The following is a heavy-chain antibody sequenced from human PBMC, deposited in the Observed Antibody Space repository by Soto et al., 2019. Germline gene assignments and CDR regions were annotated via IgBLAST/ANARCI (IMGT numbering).Heavy chain of an antibody. CDR2: ISYDGSNK. Sequence: QVQRVESGGGVVQPGRSLRLSCAASGFTFSSYGMHWVRQAPGKGLEWVAVISYDGSNKYYADSVKGRFTISRDNSKNTLYLQMNSLRAEDTAVYYCAKGSTAMTYFDYWGQGSLVAVSS. CDR1: GFTFSSYG. CDR3: AKGSTAMTYFDY. V-gene: IGHV3-30*18. D-gene: IGHD5-18*01. J-gene: IGHJ4*02.